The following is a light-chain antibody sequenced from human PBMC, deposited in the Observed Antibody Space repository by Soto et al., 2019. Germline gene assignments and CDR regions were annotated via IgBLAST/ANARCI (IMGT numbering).Light chain of an antibody. J-gene: IGLJ3*02. CDR2: ESS. CDR3: CSYVGSSTLV. V-gene: IGLV2-23*01. Sequence: QSALTQPASVSGAPGQSITISCTGTSSDVGSYNLVSWYRQHPGKAPKLMIYESSTRPSGLSNRFSGSKSGNTASLTISGLQAEDEADYYCCSYVGSSTLVFGGGTKLTVL. CDR1: SSDVGSYNL.